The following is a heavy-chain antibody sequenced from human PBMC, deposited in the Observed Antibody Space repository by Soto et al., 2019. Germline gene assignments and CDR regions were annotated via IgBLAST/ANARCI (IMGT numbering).Heavy chain of an antibody. Sequence: GESLKISCKGSGYSFTSYWIGWVRQMPGKGLEWMGIIYPGDSDTRYSPSFQGQVTISADKSISTAYLQWSSLKASDTAMYYCARGYCSGGSCQPYYYYYGMDVWGQGTTVTVSS. CDR3: ARGYCSGGSCQPYYYYYGMDV. CDR2: IYPGDSDT. V-gene: IGHV5-51*01. CDR1: GYSFTSYW. J-gene: IGHJ6*02. D-gene: IGHD2-15*01.